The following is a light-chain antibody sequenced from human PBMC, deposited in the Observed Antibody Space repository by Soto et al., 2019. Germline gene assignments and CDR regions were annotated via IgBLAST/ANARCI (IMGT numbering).Light chain of an antibody. V-gene: IGKV1-39*01. CDR1: QSISSY. Sequence: DMQMTQSPSSGSASGGDIVTIAGLASQSISSYLNWYQQKPGKAPKLLIYAASSLQSGVPSRFSGSRSGTDFTLTISSLQPQDFATYYCQQSHSTPITFGQGTRLE. CDR2: AAS. J-gene: IGKJ5*01. CDR3: QQSHSTPIT.